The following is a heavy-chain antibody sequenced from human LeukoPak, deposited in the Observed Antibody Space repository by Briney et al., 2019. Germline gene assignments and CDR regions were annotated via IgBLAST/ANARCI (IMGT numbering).Heavy chain of an antibody. J-gene: IGHJ5*02. CDR1: GGTFSSYA. V-gene: IGHV1-69*05. D-gene: IGHD1-26*01. CDR3: ARDLIVGATEGTWFDP. Sequence: SVKVSCKASGGTFSSYAISWVRQAPGQGLELMGRIIPIFGTANYAQKFQGRVTITTDESTSTAYMELSSLRSEDTAVYYCARDLIVGATEGTWFDPWGQGTLVTVSS. CDR2: IIPIFGTA.